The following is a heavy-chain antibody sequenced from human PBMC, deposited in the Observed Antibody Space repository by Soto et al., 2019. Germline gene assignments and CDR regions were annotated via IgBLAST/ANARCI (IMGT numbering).Heavy chain of an antibody. D-gene: IGHD6-19*01. V-gene: IGHV3-30*18. CDR2: ISYDGSNK. Sequence: QVQLVESGGGVVQPGRSLRLSCAASGFTFSSYGMHWVRQAPGKGLEWVAVISYDGSNKYYADSVKGRFTISRNNSKKTQYLQVNRLSAEDTAVYYCAQGCSGGYSDSWGQGTLVAVSS. J-gene: IGHJ4*02. CDR1: GFTFSSYG. CDR3: AQGCSGGYSDS.